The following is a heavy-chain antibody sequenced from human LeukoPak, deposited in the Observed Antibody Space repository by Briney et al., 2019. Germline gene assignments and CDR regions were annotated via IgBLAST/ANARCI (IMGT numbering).Heavy chain of an antibody. CDR1: GFTFSSYA. CDR2: ISGSGGRR. V-gene: IGHV3-23*01. D-gene: IGHD2-21*02. CDR3: AKLLRASGFACSSWSRGDCYSRIGFDY. J-gene: IGHJ4*02. Sequence: GGSLRLSCAASGFTFSSYAMSWVRQAPGKGLEWVSAISGSGGRRYYADSVKGRFTISRDNSKNTLYLQMNSLRDEDTAVYYCAKLLRASGFACSSWSRGDCYSRIGFDYWGQGTLVTVSS.